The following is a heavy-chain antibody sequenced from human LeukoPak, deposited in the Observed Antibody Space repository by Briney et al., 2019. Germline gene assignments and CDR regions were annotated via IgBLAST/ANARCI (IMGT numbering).Heavy chain of an antibody. V-gene: IGHV3-66*01. CDR2: VYRGGTT. CDR3: ARGLLRDGYTYTDSFDY. D-gene: IGHD5-18*01. J-gene: IGHJ4*02. CDR1: GFTVSTIY. Sequence: PGGSLSLSCAASGFTVSTIYMNWVRQAPGEGLVWGSVVYRGGTTYYTESVKGRFTISRDSTKNTIYLQMNNLRAEDTAVYYCARGLLRDGYTYTDSFDYWGQGALVTVSS.